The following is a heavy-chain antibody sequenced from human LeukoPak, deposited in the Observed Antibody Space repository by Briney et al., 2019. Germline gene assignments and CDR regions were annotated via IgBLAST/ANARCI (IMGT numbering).Heavy chain of an antibody. V-gene: IGHV4-59*12. Sequence: SETLSLTCTVSGGSISSYYWSWIRQPPGKGLEWIGYIYYSGSTNYNPSLKSRVTISVDRSKNQYSLKLSSVTAADTAVYYCAVYGASPFDYWGQGTLVTVSS. CDR3: AVYGASPFDY. D-gene: IGHD4/OR15-4a*01. J-gene: IGHJ4*02. CDR1: GGSISSYY. CDR2: IYYSGST.